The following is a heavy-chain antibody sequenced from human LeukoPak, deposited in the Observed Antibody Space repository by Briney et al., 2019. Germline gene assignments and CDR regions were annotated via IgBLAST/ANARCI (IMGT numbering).Heavy chain of an antibody. CDR1: GYTFTSYA. J-gene: IGHJ4*02. CDR3: SRDPYNGY. Sequence: GASVKVSCKASGYTFTSYAIHWVRQAPGQRLEWMGWINAGNGNTKYLQNFQGRVTITRDTSASTAYMELSSLRSEDTAVYFCSRDPYNGYWGQGTLVTVSS. CDR2: INAGNGNT. D-gene: IGHD1-1*01. V-gene: IGHV1-3*01.